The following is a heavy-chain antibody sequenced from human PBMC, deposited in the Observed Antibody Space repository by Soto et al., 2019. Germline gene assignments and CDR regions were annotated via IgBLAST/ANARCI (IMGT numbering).Heavy chain of an antibody. Sequence: ASVKVSCKSSDNTFTHYGINWVRQAPGQGLEWMGWISGYNGNTKYAQKFQDRVTMTADTSTRTAFMEVRSLTSDDTGVYFCAATGGNYFGLEVWGKGTTVNVSS. D-gene: IGHD2-8*02. CDR3: AATGGNYFGLEV. CDR1: DNTFTHYG. CDR2: ISGYNGNT. V-gene: IGHV1-18*01. J-gene: IGHJ6*04.